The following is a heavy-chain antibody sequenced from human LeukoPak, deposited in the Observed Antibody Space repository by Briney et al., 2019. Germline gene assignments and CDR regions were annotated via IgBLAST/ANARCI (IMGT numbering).Heavy chain of an antibody. CDR3: ARAIVGATYFDY. J-gene: IGHJ4*02. Sequence: SETLSLTCTVSGYSISSGYYWGWIRPPPGKGLEWIGSIYHSGSTYYNPSLKSRVTISVDTSKNQFSLKLSSVTAADTAVYYCARAIVGATYFDYWGQGTLVTVSS. V-gene: IGHV4-38-2*02. D-gene: IGHD1-26*01. CDR2: IYHSGST. CDR1: GYSISSGYY.